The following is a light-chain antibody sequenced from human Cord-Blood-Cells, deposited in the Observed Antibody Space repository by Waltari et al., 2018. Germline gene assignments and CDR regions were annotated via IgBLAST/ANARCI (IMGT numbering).Light chain of an antibody. CDR1: KLGDNY. CDR3: QAWDSSTAV. V-gene: IGLV3-1*01. J-gene: IGLJ2*01. Sequence: SYELTQPPSVSVSLGLTASITSTGDKLGDNYACWYQQKPGQSPVLVIYQDSKRPSGIPERFTGPTSGNTATLTISGTQAMDEADYYCQAWDSSTAVFGGETKLTGL. CDR2: QDS.